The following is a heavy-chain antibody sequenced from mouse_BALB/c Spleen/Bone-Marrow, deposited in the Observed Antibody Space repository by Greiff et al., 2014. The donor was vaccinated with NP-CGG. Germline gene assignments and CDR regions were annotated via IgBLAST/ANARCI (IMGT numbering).Heavy chain of an antibody. Sequence: DLVKPGASVKLSCKASGYTFTSYWINWIKQRPGQGLEWIGRIAPGSGSTYYNEMFKGKATLTVDTSSSTAYIQLSSLSSEDSAVYFCSRFPFYYGSRFCYFDYWGQGTTLTVSS. V-gene: IGHV1S41*01. CDR2: IAPGSGST. CDR3: SRFPFYYGSRFCYFDY. CDR1: GYTFTSYW. J-gene: IGHJ2*01. D-gene: IGHD1-1*01.